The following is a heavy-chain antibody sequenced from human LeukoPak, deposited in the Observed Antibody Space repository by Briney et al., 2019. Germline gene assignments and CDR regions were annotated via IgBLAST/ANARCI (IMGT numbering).Heavy chain of an antibody. CDR2: IYHSGST. V-gene: IGHV4-38-2*02. CDR3: ARVYYYDSSGYHYNFWFDP. Sequence: PSETLSLTCTVSGYSISSGYYWGWIRQPPGKGLEWIGSIYHSGSTYYNPSLKSRVTISVDTSKNQFSLKLSSVTAADTAVYYCARVYYYDSSGYHYNFWFDPWGQGTLVTVSS. D-gene: IGHD3-22*01. CDR1: GYSISSGYY. J-gene: IGHJ5*02.